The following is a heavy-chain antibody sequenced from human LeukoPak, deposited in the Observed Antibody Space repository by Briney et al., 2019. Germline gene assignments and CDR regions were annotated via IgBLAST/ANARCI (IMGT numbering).Heavy chain of an antibody. V-gene: IGHV1-2*02. D-gene: IGHD3-22*01. CDR1: GYTFIDHY. Sequence: GASVKVPCKPSGYTFIDHYLHWVRQAPGQGLESLGWIDPDTGDTNYPQKFQGRVTMTRDTSIRTAYMELNRLRSDDTAVYYCARAGHNSNSGGYDFWGLGTLVTVSS. CDR2: IDPDTGDT. CDR3: ARAGHNSNSGGYDF. J-gene: IGHJ4*02.